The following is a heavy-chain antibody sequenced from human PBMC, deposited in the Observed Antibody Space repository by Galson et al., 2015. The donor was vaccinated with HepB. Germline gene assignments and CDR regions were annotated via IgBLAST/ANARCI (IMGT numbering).Heavy chain of an antibody. D-gene: IGHD2-15*01. CDR2: ISYDGSNK. Sequence: SLRLSCAASGFTFSSYAMHWVRQAPGKGLEWVAVISYDGSNKYYADSVKGRFTISRDNSKDTVYLQMNTLRAEDTAVYYCARQDCSGGRCYLDYWGQGTLVTVSS. CDR1: GFTFSSYA. V-gene: IGHV3-30-3*01. J-gene: IGHJ4*02. CDR3: ARQDCSGGRCYLDY.